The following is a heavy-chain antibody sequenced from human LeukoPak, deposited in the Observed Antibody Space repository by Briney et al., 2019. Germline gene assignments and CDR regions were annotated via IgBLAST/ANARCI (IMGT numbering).Heavy chain of an antibody. J-gene: IGHJ6*04. D-gene: IGHD4-17*01. CDR3: ARDRATVRTDSDGFMDV. CDR1: GFTLSSYW. Sequence: GGSLRLSCAASGFTLSSYWMSWVRQAPGKGLEWVANIKEDGGEKYYVDSVKGRFTISRDNARNSLYLQMNSLRVEDTAVYYCARDRATVRTDSDGFMDVWGKGTTVTVSS. V-gene: IGHV3-7*01. CDR2: IKEDGGEK.